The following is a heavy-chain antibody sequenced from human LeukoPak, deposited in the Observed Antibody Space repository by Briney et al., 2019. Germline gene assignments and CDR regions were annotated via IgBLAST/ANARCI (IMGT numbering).Heavy chain of an antibody. Sequence: GSLRLSCAASGFTFSSYEMNWVRQAPGKGLEWVSYISSSGSTINYADSVKGRFTISRDNAKNSLYLQMNSLRAEDTAVYYCARRYFDWYGIDYWGQGTLVTVSS. J-gene: IGHJ4*02. CDR2: ISSSGSTI. CDR1: GFTFSSYE. V-gene: IGHV3-48*03. D-gene: IGHD3-9*01. CDR3: ARRYFDWYGIDY.